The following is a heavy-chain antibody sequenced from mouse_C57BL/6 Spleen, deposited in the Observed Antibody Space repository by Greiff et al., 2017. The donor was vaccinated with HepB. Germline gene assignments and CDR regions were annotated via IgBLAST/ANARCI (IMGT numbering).Heavy chain of an antibody. D-gene: IGHD2-4*01. J-gene: IGHJ2*01. CDR2: INPSTGGT. V-gene: IGHV1-42*01. CDR3: ASGSVDYDEESGFDY. Sequence: EVQLQQSGPELVKPGASVKISCKASGYSFTGYYMNWVKQSPEKSLEWIGEINPSTGGTIYTQKFKAKATLTVDESSSTAYMQLKSLTSEDSAVYYCASGSVDYDEESGFDYWGQGTTLTVSS. CDR1: GYSFTGYY.